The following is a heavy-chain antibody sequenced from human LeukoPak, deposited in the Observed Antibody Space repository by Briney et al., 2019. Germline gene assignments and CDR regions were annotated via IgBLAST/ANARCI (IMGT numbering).Heavy chain of an antibody. CDR3: ASGLAAAGRGY. J-gene: IGHJ4*02. Sequence: GWSLRLSCAASGFTFNNYNMNWVRQAPGKGLEWVSFISSSSGTIHYADSVKGRFTISRDNAKNSLYLQMNSLRAEDTAVYYCASGLAAAGRGYWGQGTLVTVSS. CDR2: ISSSSGTI. D-gene: IGHD6-13*01. V-gene: IGHV3-48*01. CDR1: GFTFNNYN.